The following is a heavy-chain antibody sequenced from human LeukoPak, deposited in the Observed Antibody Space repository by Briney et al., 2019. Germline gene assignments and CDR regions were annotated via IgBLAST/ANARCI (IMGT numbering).Heavy chain of an antibody. V-gene: IGHV1-18*01. D-gene: IGHD3-22*01. CDR1: GYTFTNYG. CDR2: INGYNGNT. J-gene: IGHJ6*02. Sequence: ASVKVSCKASGYTFTNYGISWVRQAPGQGLEWMGWINGYNGNTNYAQKLQGRVTMTTDTSTSTAYMELRSLRSDDTAVYYCAREYYYDSSGHYYYYYAMDVWGQGTTVTVSS. CDR3: AREYYYDSSGHYYYYYAMDV.